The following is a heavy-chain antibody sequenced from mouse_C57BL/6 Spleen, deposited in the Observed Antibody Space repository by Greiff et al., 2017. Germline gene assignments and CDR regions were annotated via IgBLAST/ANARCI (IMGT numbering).Heavy chain of an antibody. V-gene: IGHV1-15*01. CDR2: IDPETGGT. D-gene: IGHD6-1*01. CDR1: GYTFTDYE. J-gene: IGHJ2*01. Sequence: VQLQQSGAELVRPGASVTLSCKASGYTFTDYEMHWVKQTPVHGLEWIGAIDPETGGTAYNQTFKGKAILTADKSSSTAYMELRSLTSEDSAVYYCTRGGLIYYFDYWGQGTTLTVSS. CDR3: TRGGLIYYFDY.